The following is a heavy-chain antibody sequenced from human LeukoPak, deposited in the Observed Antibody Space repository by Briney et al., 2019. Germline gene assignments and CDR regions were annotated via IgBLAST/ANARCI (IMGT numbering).Heavy chain of an antibody. CDR1: GFTFSSYG. Sequence: GGTLRLSCAASGFTFSSYGMAWVRQAPGKGLEWVSDISGGGIRTDYADSVKGRFTISRDNSRHTLYLQMNSLRAEDTAVYYCAKRSGGPSPFDYWGQGTLVTVSS. V-gene: IGHV3-23*01. CDR3: AKRSGGPSPFDY. D-gene: IGHD3-3*01. CDR2: ISGGGIRT. J-gene: IGHJ4*02.